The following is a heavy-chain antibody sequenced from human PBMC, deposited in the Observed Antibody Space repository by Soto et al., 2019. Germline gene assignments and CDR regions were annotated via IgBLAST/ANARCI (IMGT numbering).Heavy chain of an antibody. CDR2: IMPIFRTP. Sequence: SVKVSCKASGGTFRNSAISWVRQAPGHGLEWMGGIMPIFRTPDYAQKFQGRVTITADESTSTAYMELSGLRSDDTAVYYCARDNDRPQLGGNYYYILDVWGQGTTVTAP. J-gene: IGHJ6*02. CDR3: ARDNDRPQLGGNYYYILDV. V-gene: IGHV1-69*13. D-gene: IGHD1-1*01. CDR1: GGTFRNSA.